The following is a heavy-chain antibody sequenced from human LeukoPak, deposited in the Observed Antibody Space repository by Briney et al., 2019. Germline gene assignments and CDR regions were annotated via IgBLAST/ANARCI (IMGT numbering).Heavy chain of an antibody. V-gene: IGHV4-59*08. D-gene: IGHD6-6*01. CDR3: ARHSEEDGSNPQPLDY. CDR1: GASISSYY. CDR2: VSYSGST. J-gene: IGHJ4*02. Sequence: PSETLSLTCTVSGASISSYYWSWIRQPPGKGLESIGYVSYSGSTNYNPSLKSRVTISVDTSKSQFSLKLNSVTAADTAVFYCARHSEEDGSNPQPLDYWGQGTLVTVSS.